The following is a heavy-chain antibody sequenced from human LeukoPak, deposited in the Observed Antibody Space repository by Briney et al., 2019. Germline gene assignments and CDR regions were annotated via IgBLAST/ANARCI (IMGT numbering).Heavy chain of an antibody. Sequence: ASVKVSCKASGGTFSSYAISWVRQAPGQGLEWMGGIIPIFGTANYAQKFQGRVTITADESTSTAYMELRSLRSDDTAVYYCARCTGGGSCYGVRYWGQGTLVTVSS. CDR1: GGTFSSYA. J-gene: IGHJ4*02. D-gene: IGHD2-15*01. CDR2: IIPIFGTA. V-gene: IGHV1-69*13. CDR3: ARCTGGGSCYGVRY.